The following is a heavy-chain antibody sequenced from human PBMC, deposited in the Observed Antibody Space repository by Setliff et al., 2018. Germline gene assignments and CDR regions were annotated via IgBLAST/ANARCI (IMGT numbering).Heavy chain of an antibody. V-gene: IGHV4-38-2*02. D-gene: IGHD3-22*01. CDR1: GYSISNGFY. J-gene: IGHJ3*01. CDR2: LFDGGSA. CDR3: ARDPHYDPTYSLPGHAFDF. Sequence: PSETLSLTCAVSGYSISNGFYWGWIRLSPVKGLEWIGSLFDGGSAYYSPSLKSRASISLDASKNQFALKLTSATAADTAVYYCARDPHYDPTYSLPGHAFDFLGQGIMVTVSS.